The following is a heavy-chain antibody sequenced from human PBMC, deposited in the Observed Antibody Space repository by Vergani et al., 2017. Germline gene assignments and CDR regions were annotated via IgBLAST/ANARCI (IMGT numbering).Heavy chain of an antibody. CDR1: GFTLSDHV. CDR2: SRNKARSYTT. V-gene: IGHV3-72*01. J-gene: IGHJ6*04. CDR3: AKDNVVTSDVIHTQYMHV. Sequence: EVQLVESGGGLVQPGGSLRLSCAASGFTLSDHVMDWVRQGPGKGLEWVGRSRNKARSYTTEYSASVKGRFTISRDNAKNSLSLQMNSLRAEDTAVYYCAKDNVVTSDVIHTQYMHVWGTGTTVTVSS. D-gene: IGHD2-15*01.